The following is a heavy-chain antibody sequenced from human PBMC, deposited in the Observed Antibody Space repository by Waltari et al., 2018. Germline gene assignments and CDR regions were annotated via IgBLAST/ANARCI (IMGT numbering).Heavy chain of an antibody. CDR3: ARDHRHYYYGMDV. CDR1: GFTFSSYE. Sequence: EVQLVESGGGFVQPGGSLRLSCTASGFTFSSYEMNWVRQAPGKGLEWVAYISSSGSIIYYADFVKGRFTISRDNAKNSLYLQMNSLRAEDTAVYYCARDHRHYYYGMDVWGQGTTVTVSS. J-gene: IGHJ6*02. V-gene: IGHV3-48*03. CDR2: ISSSGSII.